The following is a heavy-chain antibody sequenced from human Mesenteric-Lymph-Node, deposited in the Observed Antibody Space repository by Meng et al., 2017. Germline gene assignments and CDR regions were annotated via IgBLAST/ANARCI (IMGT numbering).Heavy chain of an antibody. CDR3: THGHLAGTFFDY. CDR2: IKSKTDGGTT. Sequence: GESLKISCAASGFTFSNAWMSWVRQAPGKGLEWVGRIKSKTDGGTTDYAAPVKGRFTISRDDSKNTLYLQMNSLKTEDTAVYYCTHGHLAGTFFDYWSQGSLVTVSS. CDR1: GFTFSNAW. J-gene: IGHJ4*02. V-gene: IGHV3-15*01. D-gene: IGHD1-1*01.